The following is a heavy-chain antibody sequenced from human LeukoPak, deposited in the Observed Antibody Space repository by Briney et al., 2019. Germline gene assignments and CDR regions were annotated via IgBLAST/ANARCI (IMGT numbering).Heavy chain of an antibody. Sequence: GGSLRLSCAVSGFTFSTYEMNWVRQAPGKGLEWVSYISSGGSSIHYADSVKGRFTISRDNAKNSVYLQMNSLRAEDTAVYYCARDPQWRDAFDIWGQGTMVTVSS. CDR1: GFTFSTYE. D-gene: IGHD6-19*01. J-gene: IGHJ3*02. V-gene: IGHV3-48*03. CDR2: ISSGGSSI. CDR3: ARDPQWRDAFDI.